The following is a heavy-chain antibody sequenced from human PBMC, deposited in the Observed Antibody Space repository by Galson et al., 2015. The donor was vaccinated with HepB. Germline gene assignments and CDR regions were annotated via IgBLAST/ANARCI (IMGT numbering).Heavy chain of an antibody. V-gene: IGHV3-7*03. CDR1: GFTFNIYW. CDR3: AKPGERWLIRGAGMDV. J-gene: IGHJ6*02. CDR2: IKEDGSVK. Sequence: SLRLSCAASGFTFNIYWMTWVRQSPGKGLEWVANIKEDGSVKYYVDSVKGRFAISRDNSKNTLYLQMSSLRTEDTAVYYCAKPGERWLIRGAGMDVWGQGTTVTVSS. D-gene: IGHD6-19*01.